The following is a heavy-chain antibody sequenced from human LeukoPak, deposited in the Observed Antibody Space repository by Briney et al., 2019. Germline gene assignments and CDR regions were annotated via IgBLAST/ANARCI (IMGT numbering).Heavy chain of an antibody. V-gene: IGHV5-51*01. D-gene: IGHD5-18*01. CDR1: GYSFTNYW. Sequence: GESLKISCKGSGYSFTNYWIGWVRQIPGKGPEWMGIIYPGDSDTRYSPSFQGQVTISADKSISTAYLQWSSLKASDTAMYYCARHLRLWQNWFDPWGQGTLVIVSS. J-gene: IGHJ5*02. CDR3: ARHLRLWQNWFDP. CDR2: IYPGDSDT.